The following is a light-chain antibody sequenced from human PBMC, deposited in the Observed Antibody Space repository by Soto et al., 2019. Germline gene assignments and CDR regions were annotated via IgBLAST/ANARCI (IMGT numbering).Light chain of an antibody. CDR3: QSYDSSLSGYV. CDR2: DNS. V-gene: IGLV1-40*01. CDR1: SSNIGAGYD. Sequence: SVLTQPPSVSGAPGQRVTISCSGSSSNIGAGYDVHWYQQLPGTVPKLLIYDNSNRPSGVPDRVSGSKSGTSASLAITGLQAEVEADYYCQSYDSSLSGYVFGAGTKLTVL. J-gene: IGLJ1*01.